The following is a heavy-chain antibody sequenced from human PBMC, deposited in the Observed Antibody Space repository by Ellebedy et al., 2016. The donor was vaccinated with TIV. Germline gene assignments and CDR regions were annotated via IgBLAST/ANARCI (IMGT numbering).Heavy chain of an antibody. CDR2: IYPGDSDT. CDR3: ARLAENSGSYYWFDP. Sequence: GGSLRLSCKGSGYSFTSYWIGWVRQMPGKGLEWMGIIYPGDSDTRYSPSFQGQVSISADKSISTAYLQWSSLRASDTAMYYCARLAENSGSYYWFDPWGQGTLVTVSS. D-gene: IGHD1-26*01. J-gene: IGHJ5*02. V-gene: IGHV5-51*01. CDR1: GYSFTSYW.